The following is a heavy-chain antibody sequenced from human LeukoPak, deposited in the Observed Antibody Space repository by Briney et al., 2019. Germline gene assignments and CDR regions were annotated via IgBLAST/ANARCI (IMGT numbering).Heavy chain of an antibody. Sequence: GVSLRLSCAASGFTFSSYSMNWVRQATGKGLEWVSSISSSSSYIYYADSVKGRFTISRDNARNSLYLQMNSLRAEDTAVYYCARDEEYVLDYWGQGTLVTVSS. J-gene: IGHJ4*02. CDR2: ISSSSSYI. CDR1: GFTFSSYS. V-gene: IGHV3-21*01. CDR3: ARDEEYVLDY. D-gene: IGHD6-6*01.